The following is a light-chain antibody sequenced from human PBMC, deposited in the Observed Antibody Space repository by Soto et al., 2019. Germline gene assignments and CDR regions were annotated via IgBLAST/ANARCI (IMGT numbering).Light chain of an antibody. CDR2: GAS. CDR1: QSVSSSY. Sequence: EIVLTQSPATLSLSPGERAPLSCRSSQSVSSSYLAWYQQKPGQAPRLLIYGASSRATGIPDRFSGSGSGTDFTLTISRLEPEDFAVYYCQQYGSSPLTFGGGTKVDIK. V-gene: IGKV3-20*01. CDR3: QQYGSSPLT. J-gene: IGKJ4*01.